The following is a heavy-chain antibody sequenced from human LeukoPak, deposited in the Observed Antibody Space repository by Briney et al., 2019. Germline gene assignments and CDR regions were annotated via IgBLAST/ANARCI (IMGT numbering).Heavy chain of an antibody. CDR1: GFIFDEYA. CDR3: AKDSSLTSSSSWYFSGAFDL. D-gene: IGHD6-13*01. Sequence: PGGSLRLSCAASGFIFDEYAMHWVRQPPGKGLEWVSSISWNSGSKAYTDSVKGRFTISRDNAKNSVYLQMNSLRPEDMALYYCAKDSSLTSSSSWYFSGAFDLWGQGTMVIVSS. J-gene: IGHJ3*01. V-gene: IGHV3-9*03. CDR2: ISWNSGSK.